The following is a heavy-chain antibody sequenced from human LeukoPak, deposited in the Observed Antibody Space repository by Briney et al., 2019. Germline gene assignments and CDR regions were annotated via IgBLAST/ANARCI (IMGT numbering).Heavy chain of an antibody. CDR1: GGSISSYY. Sequence: SETLSLTCTVSGGSISSYYWSWIRQPAGKGLEWIGRIYTSGSTNYNPSLKSRVTISVDTSKNQFSLKLSSVTAADTAVYYCARGRRSKPYYYDSSGPPNWGQGTLVTVSS. J-gene: IGHJ4*02. CDR2: IYTSGST. V-gene: IGHV4-4*07. D-gene: IGHD3-22*01. CDR3: ARGRRSKPYYYDSSGPPN.